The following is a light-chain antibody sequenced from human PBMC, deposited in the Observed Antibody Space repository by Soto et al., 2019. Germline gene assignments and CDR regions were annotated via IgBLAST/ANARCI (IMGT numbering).Light chain of an antibody. Sequence: QSALTQPASVSGSPGRSVTISCTGTSSDVGDFNYVSWYQHLPGRAPKLIIYDVTNRPSGISYRFSASKSGRTASLTISGLQAEVEADSYCITYSSSTTHVVIGGGTKPTVL. CDR2: DVT. J-gene: IGLJ2*01. V-gene: IGLV2-14*03. CDR1: SSDVGDFNY. CDR3: ITYSSSTTHVV.